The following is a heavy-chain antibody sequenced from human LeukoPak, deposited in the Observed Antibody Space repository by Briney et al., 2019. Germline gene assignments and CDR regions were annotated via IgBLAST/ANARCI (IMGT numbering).Heavy chain of an antibody. CDR1: GGTFSSYA. V-gene: IGHV1-24*01. CDR2: FDPEDGET. CDR3: ATVGVAEGS. D-gene: IGHD2-15*01. J-gene: IGHJ5*02. Sequence: ASVKVSCKASGGTFSSYAISWVRQAPGQGLEWMGGFDPEDGETIYAQKFQGRVTMTEDTSTDTAYMELSSLRSEDTAVYYCATVGVAEGSWGQGTLVTVSS.